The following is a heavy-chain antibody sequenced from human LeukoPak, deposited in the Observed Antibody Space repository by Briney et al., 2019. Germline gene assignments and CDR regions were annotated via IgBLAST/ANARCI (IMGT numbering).Heavy chain of an antibody. CDR1: GGSISSGSYY. Sequence: PSQTPSLTCTVSGGSISSGSYYWSWIRQPAGKGLEWIGHIYTRGSTDYNPSLESRVTISVDTSKNQFSLRLRSVAAADTAVYYCARARVVVVAADYYYNGMDVWGQGTTVTVSS. D-gene: IGHD2-15*01. CDR2: IYTRGST. V-gene: IGHV4-61*09. CDR3: ARARVVVVAADYYYNGMDV. J-gene: IGHJ6*02.